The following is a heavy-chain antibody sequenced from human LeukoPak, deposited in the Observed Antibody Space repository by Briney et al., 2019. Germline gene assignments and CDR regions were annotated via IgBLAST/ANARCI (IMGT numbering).Heavy chain of an antibody. CDR2: IISDGSSI. CDR3: AREDVDIAVAASGAFDI. Sequence: GGSLRLSCAASGFTFSSYWMHWVRQAPGKGPVWVSRIISDGSSISYADSVKGRFTISRDNAKNTLYLQMNSLRAEDTAVYYCAREDVDIAVAASGAFDIWGQGTMVTVSS. CDR1: GFTFSSYW. J-gene: IGHJ3*02. V-gene: IGHV3-74*01. D-gene: IGHD6-19*01.